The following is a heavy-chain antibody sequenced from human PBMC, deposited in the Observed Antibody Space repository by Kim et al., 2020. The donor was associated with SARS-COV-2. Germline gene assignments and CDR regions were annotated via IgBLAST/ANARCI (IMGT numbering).Heavy chain of an antibody. J-gene: IGHJ6*02. Sequence: SETLSLTCTVSGGSISSSSYYWGWIRQPPGKGLEWIGSIYYSGSTYYNPSLKSRVTISVDTSKNQFSLKLSSVTAADTAVYYCARQIVGAVYYYYGMDVWGQGTTVTVSS. V-gene: IGHV4-39*01. D-gene: IGHD1-26*01. CDR2: IYYSGST. CDR3: ARQIVGAVYYYYGMDV. CDR1: GGSISSSSYY.